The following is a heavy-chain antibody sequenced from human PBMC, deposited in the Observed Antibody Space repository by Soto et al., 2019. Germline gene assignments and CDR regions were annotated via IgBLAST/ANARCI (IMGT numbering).Heavy chain of an antibody. CDR1: GGSISSGGYS. CDR3: AIYDSSGSRGFQH. J-gene: IGHJ1*01. D-gene: IGHD3-22*01. V-gene: IGHV4-30-2*05. Sequence: SETLSLTCAVSGGSISSGGYSWSWIQQPPGKGLEWIGYIYHSGSTYYNPSLKSRVTISVDTSKNQFSLNLSSVTAADTAVYYCAIYDSSGSRGFQHWGQGTLVTVSS. CDR2: IYHSGST.